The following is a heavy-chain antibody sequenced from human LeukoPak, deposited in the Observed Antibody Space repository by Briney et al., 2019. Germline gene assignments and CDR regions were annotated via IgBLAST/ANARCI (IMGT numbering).Heavy chain of an antibody. CDR3: ETNSPIIAVAGL. D-gene: IGHD6-19*01. J-gene: IGHJ4*02. CDR1: SASITSSPYF. CDR2: ISYSGRT. Sequence: SETLSPTCTVSSASITSSPYFWGWVRQSPGKGLEWIGSISYSGRTYYNPSLKSRVTISVDTSKNQFSLKLSSVTAADTAVYYCETNSPIIAVAGLWGQGTLVTVSS. V-gene: IGHV4-39*01.